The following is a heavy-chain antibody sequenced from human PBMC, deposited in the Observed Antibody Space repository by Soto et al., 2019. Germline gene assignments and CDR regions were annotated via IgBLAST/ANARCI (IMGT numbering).Heavy chain of an antibody. V-gene: IGHV3-21*01. D-gene: IGHD3-10*01. CDR1: GLTFSSYS. CDR3: ARDQPPAKANYYYYGMDV. J-gene: IGHJ6*02. Sequence: GGSLRLSCAASGLTFSSYSMNWVRQAPGKGLEWVSSISSSSSYIYYADSVKGRFTISRDNAKNSLYLQMNSLRAEDTAVYYCARDQPPAKANYYYYGMDVWGQGTTVTVSS. CDR2: ISSSSSYI.